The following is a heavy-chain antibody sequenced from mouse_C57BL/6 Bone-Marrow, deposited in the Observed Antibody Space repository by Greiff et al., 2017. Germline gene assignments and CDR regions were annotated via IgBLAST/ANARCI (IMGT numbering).Heavy chain of an antibody. V-gene: IGHV14-3*01. J-gene: IGHJ3*01. D-gene: IGHD2-3*01. Sequence: VQLKESVAELVRPGASVKLSCTASGFNIKNTYMHWVKQRPEQGLEWIGRIDPANGNTKYAPKFQGKATITADTSSNTAYLQLSSLTSEDTAIYYCALDYDGYYVGFAYWGQGTLVTVSA. CDR3: ALDYDGYYVGFAY. CDR1: GFNIKNTY. CDR2: IDPANGNT.